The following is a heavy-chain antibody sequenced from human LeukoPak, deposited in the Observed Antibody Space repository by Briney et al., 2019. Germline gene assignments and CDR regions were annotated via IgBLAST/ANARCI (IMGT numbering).Heavy chain of an antibody. Sequence: GGSLRLSCAASGFTFSDHYMSWIRQTPGKGLQWTSRITHTGSPIYYADSVKGRFTISRDNAKNSLYLQMNSLRAEDTAVYYCARDPDTSSKVDYWGQGTLVTVSS. CDR3: ARDPDTSSKVDY. J-gene: IGHJ4*02. CDR1: GFTFSDHY. D-gene: IGHD6-6*01. CDR2: ITHTGSPI. V-gene: IGHV3-11*01.